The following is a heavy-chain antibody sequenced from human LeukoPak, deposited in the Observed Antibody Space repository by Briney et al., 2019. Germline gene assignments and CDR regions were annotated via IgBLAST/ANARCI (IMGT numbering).Heavy chain of an antibody. CDR2: ISGSGGST. J-gene: IGHJ3*02. Sequence: GGSLRLSCAAFGFTFSSYAMSWVRQAPGKGLEWVSAISGSGGSTYYADSVKGRFTISRDNSKNTLYLQMNSLRAEDTAVYYCAKDYDSYGSSDAFDIWGQGTMVTVSS. D-gene: IGHD5-18*01. CDR1: GFTFSSYA. V-gene: IGHV3-23*01. CDR3: AKDYDSYGSSDAFDI.